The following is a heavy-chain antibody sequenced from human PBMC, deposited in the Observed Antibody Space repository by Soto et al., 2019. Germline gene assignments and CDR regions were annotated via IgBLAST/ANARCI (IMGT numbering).Heavy chain of an antibody. CDR3: TARGGDSLQDI. J-gene: IGHJ4*02. Sequence: EVQLVESGGGLVQPGGYLKVSCAGLGFNFSDSALHWVRQPSGKGLEWIGRIRGRSKKFATSYATSVRGRFSLSRDVSRNTAYLQMNSLRDDDTGVYFCTARGGDSLQDIWCQGTLVTVSS. D-gene: IGHD4-17*01. V-gene: IGHV3-73*01. CDR1: GFNFSDSA. CDR2: IRGRSKKFAT.